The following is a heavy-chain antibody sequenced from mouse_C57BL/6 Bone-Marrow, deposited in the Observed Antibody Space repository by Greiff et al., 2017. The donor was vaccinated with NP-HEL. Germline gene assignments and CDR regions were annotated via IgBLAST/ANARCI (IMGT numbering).Heavy chain of an antibody. CDR1: GYTFTDYN. CDR2: INPNNGGT. Sequence: EVQLQQSGPELVKPGASVKIPCKASGYTFTDYNMDWVKQSHGKSLEWIGDINPNNGGTIYNQKFKGKATLTVDKSSSTAYMELRSLTSEDTAGYYCARGFDYYGSSYRWYFDVWGTGTTVTVSS. D-gene: IGHD1-1*01. V-gene: IGHV1-18*01. CDR3: ARGFDYYGSSYRWYFDV. J-gene: IGHJ1*03.